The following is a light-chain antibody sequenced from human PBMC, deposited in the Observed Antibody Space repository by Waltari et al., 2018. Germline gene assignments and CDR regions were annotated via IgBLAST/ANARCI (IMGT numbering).Light chain of an antibody. CDR3: QQYDNLPYT. Sequence: IQLTQSPPSLSASVGDRLTITCQASQDISNYLNWYQQKPGKAPKLLIYDASNLETGVPSRFSGSGSGTDFTFTISSLQPEDIATYYCQQYDNLPYTFGQGTKLEIK. CDR1: QDISNY. V-gene: IGKV1-33*01. J-gene: IGKJ2*01. CDR2: DAS.